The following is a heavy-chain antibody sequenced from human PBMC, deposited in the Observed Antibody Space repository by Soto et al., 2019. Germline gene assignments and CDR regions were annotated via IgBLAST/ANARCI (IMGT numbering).Heavy chain of an antibody. CDR2: INPNSGGT. CDR3: ARGAVAGTSEYFDY. Sequence: EASVKVSCKASGYTFTGYYMHWVRQAPGQGLEWMGWINPNSGGTNYAQKFQGWVTMTRDTSISTAYMELSRLRSDDTAVYYCARGAVAGTSEYFDYWGQGTLVTVSS. CDR1: GYTFTGYY. J-gene: IGHJ4*02. D-gene: IGHD6-19*01. V-gene: IGHV1-2*04.